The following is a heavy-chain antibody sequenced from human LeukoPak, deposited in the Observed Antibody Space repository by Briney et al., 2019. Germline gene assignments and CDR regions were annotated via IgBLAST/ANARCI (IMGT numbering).Heavy chain of an antibody. J-gene: IGHJ4*02. CDR1: GYSISSGYY. V-gene: IGHV4-38-2*01. CDR3: ARGLSSWYSY. Sequence: SETLSLTCAVSGYSISSGYYWGWIRQPPGKGLEWIGSIYRSGSTYYNPSLKSRVTPSVDTSKNQLFLKLTSVTAADTAMYYCARGLSSWYSYWGQGTPVTVSS. D-gene: IGHD6-13*01. CDR2: IYRSGST.